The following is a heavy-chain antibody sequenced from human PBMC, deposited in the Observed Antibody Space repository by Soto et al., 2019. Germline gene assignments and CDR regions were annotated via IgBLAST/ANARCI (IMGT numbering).Heavy chain of an antibody. CDR3: ARDSGYGGNSGPAY. V-gene: IGHV1-18*01. J-gene: IGHJ4*02. D-gene: IGHD5-12*01. CDR1: GYTFTSYG. Sequence: GASVKVSCKASGYTFTSYGINWVRQAPGEGLKWMGWISAYNGNTNFAQNQGRVTLTTDTSTSTAYMELRSLRSDDTAVYYCARDSGYGGNSGPAYWGQGTLVTVAS. CDR2: ISAYNGNT.